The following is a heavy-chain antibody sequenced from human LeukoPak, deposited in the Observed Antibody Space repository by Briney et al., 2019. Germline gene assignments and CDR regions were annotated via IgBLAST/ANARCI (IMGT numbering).Heavy chain of an antibody. J-gene: IGHJ6*02. CDR3: ATLYCSGGSCYGMDV. D-gene: IGHD2-15*01. CDR2: FDPEDGET. Sequence: ASVKVSCKVSGYTLTELSMHWVRQAPGEGLEWMGGFDPEDGETIYAQKFQGRVTMTEDTSTDTAYMELSSLRSEDTAVYYCATLYCSGGSCYGMDVWGQGTTVTVSS. V-gene: IGHV1-24*01. CDR1: GYTLTELS.